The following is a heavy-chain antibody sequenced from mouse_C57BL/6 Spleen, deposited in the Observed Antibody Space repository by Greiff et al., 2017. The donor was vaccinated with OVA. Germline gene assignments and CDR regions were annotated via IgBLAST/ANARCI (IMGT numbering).Heavy chain of an antibody. CDR1: GFSLTSYG. J-gene: IGHJ4*01. Sequence: VQVVESGPGLVAPSQSLSITCTVSGFSLTSYGVDWVRQSPGKGLEWLGVIWGVGSTNYNSALKSRLSISKDNSKSQVCLKMNSLQTDDTAMYYCASDYRWAMDYWGQGTSVTVSS. V-gene: IGHV2-6*01. D-gene: IGHD2-12*01. CDR3: ASDYRWAMDY. CDR2: IWGVGST.